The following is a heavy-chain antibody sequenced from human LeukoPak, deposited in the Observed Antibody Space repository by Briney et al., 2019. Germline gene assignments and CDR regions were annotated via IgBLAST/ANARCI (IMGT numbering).Heavy chain of an antibody. V-gene: IGHV3-66*04. CDR1: GFIVSTNY. CDR2: IYSGGST. CDR3: ARLSTYYYGSGSYYGDWFDP. D-gene: IGHD3-10*01. Sequence: PGGSLRLSCAASGFIVSTNYMSWVRQAPGKGLEWVSVIYSGGSTYYTDSVKGRFTISRDSSKNTLYLQMNSLRAEDTAVYYCARLSTYYYGSGSYYGDWFDPWGQGTLVTVSS. J-gene: IGHJ5*02.